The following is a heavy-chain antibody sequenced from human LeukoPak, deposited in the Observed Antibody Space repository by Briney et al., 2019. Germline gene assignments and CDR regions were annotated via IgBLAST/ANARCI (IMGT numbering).Heavy chain of an antibody. V-gene: IGHV4-30-2*01. CDR1: GGSISSGGYY. CDR3: ARDHPAGGMDV. Sequence: PSETLSLTCTVSGGSISSGGYYWSWIRQPPGKGLEWIGYIYHSGSTYYNPSLKSRVTISVDRSKNQFSLKLSPETAADTAVYYCARDHPAGGMDVWGQGTTVTVSS. J-gene: IGHJ6*02. CDR2: IYHSGST.